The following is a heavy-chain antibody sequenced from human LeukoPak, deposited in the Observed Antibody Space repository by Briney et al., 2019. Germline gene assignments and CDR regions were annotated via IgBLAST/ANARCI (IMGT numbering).Heavy chain of an antibody. CDR3: ARDLMDLYYFDY. V-gene: IGHV3-9*01. CDR2: ISWNSGSI. D-gene: IGHD2-2*03. Sequence: GGSLRLSCAASGFTFDDYAMHWVRQAPGKGLEWVSGISWNSGSIGYADSVKGRFTISRDNAKNSLYLQMSSLRAEDTAVFYCARDLMDLYYFDYWGQGTLVTVSS. CDR1: GFTFDDYA. J-gene: IGHJ4*02.